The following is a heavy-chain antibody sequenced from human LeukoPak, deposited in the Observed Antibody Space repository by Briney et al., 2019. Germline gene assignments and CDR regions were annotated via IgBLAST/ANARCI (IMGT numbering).Heavy chain of an antibody. CDR2: IYYSGST. J-gene: IGHJ4*02. CDR1: GGSISSYY. Sequence: SETLSLTCTVSGGSISSYYWSWIRQPPGKGLEWIGYIYYSGSTNYNPSLKSRVTISVDTSKNQFSLKLSSVTAADTAVYYCARLRVRGYGFGPWEGPTWLDYWGQGTLVTVSS. V-gene: IGHV4-59*12. D-gene: IGHD5-18*01. CDR3: ARLRVRGYGFGPWEGPTWLDY.